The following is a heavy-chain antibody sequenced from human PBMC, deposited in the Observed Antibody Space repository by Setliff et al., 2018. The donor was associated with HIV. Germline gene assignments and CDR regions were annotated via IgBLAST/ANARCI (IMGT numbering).Heavy chain of an antibody. V-gene: IGHV4-38-2*02. D-gene: IGHD3-10*01. J-gene: IGHJ4*02. CDR3: AREGADSGSGSCDY. CDR1: GDSINSGYY. Sequence: SETLSLTCTVSGDSINSGYYWSWIRQPPGKGLEWIGEINHSGSTNYNPSLKSRVTISVDTSKNQFSLKLTSVTAADTAVYYCAREGADSGSGSCDYWGQGTLVTVSS. CDR2: INHSGST.